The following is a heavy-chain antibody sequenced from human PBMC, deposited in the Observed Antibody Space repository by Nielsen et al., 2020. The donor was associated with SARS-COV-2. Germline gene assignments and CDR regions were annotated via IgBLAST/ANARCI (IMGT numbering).Heavy chain of an antibody. Sequence: ASVKVSCKASGYTFTGYYMHWVRQAPGQGLEWMGRINPNSGGTNYAQKFQGRVTITADKSTSTAYMELSSLRSEDTAVYYCARVPEWELPYGYFDYWGQGTLVTVSS. J-gene: IGHJ4*02. D-gene: IGHD1-26*01. CDR3: ARVPEWELPYGYFDY. CDR1: GYTFTGYY. V-gene: IGHV1-2*06. CDR2: INPNSGGT.